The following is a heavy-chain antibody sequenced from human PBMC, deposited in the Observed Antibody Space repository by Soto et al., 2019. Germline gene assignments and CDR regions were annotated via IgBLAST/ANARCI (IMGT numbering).Heavy chain of an antibody. CDR1: GGTFRTYA. Sequence: QVQLLQSGAEVKKPGSSVRVSCEASGGTFRTYAISWVRQSPGQGLDLMGEIIPIFGTVNYSPKFQGRVTITADESTPTVYMDLRSLSSEDTAVYYCAKGAVAATKPSYYYYGMDVWGQGPTVTVSS. CDR2: IIPIFGTV. V-gene: IGHV1-69*12. CDR3: AKGAVAATKPSYYYYGMDV. J-gene: IGHJ6*02. D-gene: IGHD6-19*01.